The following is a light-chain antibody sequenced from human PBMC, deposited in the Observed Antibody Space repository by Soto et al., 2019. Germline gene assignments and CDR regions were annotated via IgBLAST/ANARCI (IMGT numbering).Light chain of an antibody. CDR1: QSVSKD. J-gene: IGKJ3*01. V-gene: IGKV3-15*01. Sequence: EIVMTQSPATLSVSPGERATLSCRASQSVSKDLAWYQQKPGQAPRLLIYGASTRATDIPARFSGSGSGTEFTLTISSLQSEDFAVYFCQQYNTWPFAFGPGTKVD. CDR3: QQYNTWPFA. CDR2: GAS.